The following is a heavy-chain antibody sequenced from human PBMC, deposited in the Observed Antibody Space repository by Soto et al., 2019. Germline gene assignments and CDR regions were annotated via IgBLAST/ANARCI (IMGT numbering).Heavy chain of an antibody. Sequence: SQRDGEGAVGGTSSSYAVHRVRKEKSKGLEWVAVISYDGSNKYYADSVKGRFTISRDNSKNTLYLQMNSLRAEDTAVYYCATYIAVAGPRYYFDYWGQGTLLTVHS. CDR1: GGTSSSYA. CDR3: ATYIAVAGPRYYFDY. V-gene: IGHV3-30-3*01. CDR2: ISYDGSNK. D-gene: IGHD6-19*01. J-gene: IGHJ4*02.